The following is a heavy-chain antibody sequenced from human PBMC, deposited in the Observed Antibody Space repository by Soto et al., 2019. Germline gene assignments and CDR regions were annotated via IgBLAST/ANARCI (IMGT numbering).Heavy chain of an antibody. D-gene: IGHD4-17*01. CDR3: ARDPSDYGDYLNAFDI. CDR2: INPNSGGT. J-gene: IGHJ3*02. CDR1: GYTFTGYY. V-gene: IGHV1-2*02. Sequence: ASVKVSCKASGYTFTGYYMHWVRQAPGQGLEWMGWINPNSGGTNYAQKFQGRVTMTRDTSISTAYMELSRLRSDDTAVYYCARDPSDYGDYLNAFDIWGQGTMVTVSS.